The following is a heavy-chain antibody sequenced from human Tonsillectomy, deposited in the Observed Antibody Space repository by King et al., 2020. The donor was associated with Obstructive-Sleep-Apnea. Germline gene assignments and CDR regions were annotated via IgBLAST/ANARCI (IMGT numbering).Heavy chain of an antibody. CDR2: FCHDGRM. CDR1: GGSIRGYC. Sequence: QLQESGPGLVKASETLSLTCSISGGSIRGYCWGSIRPPPGKGLEWIGTFCHDGRMFYNPSLKSRLTVSLDTSTEDLSLQLRSVTAADTAVYYCVREREFFGESTWGQGTLVSVSS. CDR3: VREREFFGEST. V-gene: IGHV4-59*04. D-gene: IGHD3-10*01. J-gene: IGHJ1*01.